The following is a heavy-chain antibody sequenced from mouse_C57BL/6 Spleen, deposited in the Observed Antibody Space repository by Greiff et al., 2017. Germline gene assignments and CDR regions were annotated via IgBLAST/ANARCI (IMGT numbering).Heavy chain of an antibody. CDR1: GFTFSSYA. CDR3: TRDRVYGSSWGYFDV. D-gene: IGHD1-1*01. J-gene: IGHJ1*03. Sequence: EVKVVESGEGLVKPGGSLKLSCAASGFTFSSYAMSWVRQTPEKRLEWVAYISSGGDYIYYADTVKGRFTISRDNARNTLYLQMSSLKSEDTAMYYCTRDRVYGSSWGYFDVWGTGTTVTVSS. CDR2: ISSGGDYI. V-gene: IGHV5-9-1*02.